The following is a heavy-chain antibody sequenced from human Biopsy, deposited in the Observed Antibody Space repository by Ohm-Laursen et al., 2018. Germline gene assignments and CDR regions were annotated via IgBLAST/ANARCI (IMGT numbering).Heavy chain of an antibody. CDR1: GGSISSDY. Sequence: SQTLSLTCTASGGSISSDYWNWIRQTPGKGLEWIGYIYYSGSTNYNPSLKSRVTISVDTSKNQFSLRLNSVTAADTAVYYCARATNSTGWPYYYFYGMDVWGQGTTVTVSS. CDR2: IYYSGST. CDR3: ARATNSTGWPYYYFYGMDV. V-gene: IGHV4-59*01. J-gene: IGHJ6*02. D-gene: IGHD2/OR15-2a*01.